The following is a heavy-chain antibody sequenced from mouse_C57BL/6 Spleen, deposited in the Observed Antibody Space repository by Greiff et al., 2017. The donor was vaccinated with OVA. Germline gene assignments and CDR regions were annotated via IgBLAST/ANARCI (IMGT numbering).Heavy chain of an antibody. CDR3: TRGGGTFYAMDY. CDR2: ISSGGDYI. CDR1: GFTFSSYA. D-gene: IGHD4-1*01. J-gene: IGHJ4*01. V-gene: IGHV5-9-1*02. Sequence: EVQGVESGEGLVKPGGSLKLSCAASGFTFSSYAMSWVRQTPEKRLEWVAYISSGGDYIYYADTVKGRFTISRDNARNTLYLQMSSLKSEDTAMYYCTRGGGTFYAMDYWGQGTSVTVSS.